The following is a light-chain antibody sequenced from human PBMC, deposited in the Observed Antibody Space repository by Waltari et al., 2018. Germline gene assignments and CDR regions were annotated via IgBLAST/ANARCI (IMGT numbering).Light chain of an antibody. V-gene: IGKV1-27*01. CDR1: QVISIY. CDR3: QNYNSVPRT. J-gene: IGKJ4*01. CDR2: AAS. Sequence: IQMTQSPSSLSASVGDRVTLTCRASQVISIYLAWYQQKPGKVPKLLIYAASTLQSGVPSRFSGSGSGTDFTLTISSLQPEDVATYYCQNYNSVPRTFGGGTKVEIK.